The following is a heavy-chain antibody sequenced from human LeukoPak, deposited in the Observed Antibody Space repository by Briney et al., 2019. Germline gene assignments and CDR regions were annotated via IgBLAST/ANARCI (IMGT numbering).Heavy chain of an antibody. CDR3: ASTYYDFWSGSWFDP. CDR1: GFTFSSYS. CDR2: ISSSSSYI. V-gene: IGHV3-21*01. J-gene: IGHJ5*02. D-gene: IGHD3-3*01. Sequence: GSLRLSCAASGFTFSSYSMNWVRQAPGKGLEWVSSISSSSSYIYYADSVKGRFTISRDNAKNSLYLQMNSLRAEDTAVYYCASTYYDFWSGSWFDPWGQGTLVTVSS.